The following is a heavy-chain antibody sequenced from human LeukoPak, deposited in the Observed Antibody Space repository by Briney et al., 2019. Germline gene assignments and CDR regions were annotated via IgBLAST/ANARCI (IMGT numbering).Heavy chain of an antibody. V-gene: IGHV3-30-3*01. J-gene: IGHJ6*02. CDR3: ARDGIVVVVAATPGVYGMDV. CDR2: ISYDGSNK. CDR1: GFTFSSYA. Sequence: GGSLRLSCAASGFTFSSYAMHWVRQAPGKGLERVAVISYDGSNKYYADSVKGRFTISRDNSKNTLYLQMNSLRAEDTAVYYCARDGIVVVVAATPGVYGMDVWGQGTTVTVSS. D-gene: IGHD2-15*01.